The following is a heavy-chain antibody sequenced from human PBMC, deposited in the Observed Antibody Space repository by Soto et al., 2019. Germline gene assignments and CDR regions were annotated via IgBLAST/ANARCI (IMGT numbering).Heavy chain of an antibody. D-gene: IGHD1-1*01. CDR1: GASVRSYH. Sequence: SSETLSLTCAVSGASVRSYHWSWIRQAAGKGLEWIGRVQMSGTTNYNPSLKTRVTMSLDTSRNEVSLTMTSVTAADTAVYFCAKDRSTMRWFDPWGQGILVTVS. V-gene: IGHV4-4*07. CDR2: VQMSGTT. CDR3: AKDRSTMRWFDP. J-gene: IGHJ5*02.